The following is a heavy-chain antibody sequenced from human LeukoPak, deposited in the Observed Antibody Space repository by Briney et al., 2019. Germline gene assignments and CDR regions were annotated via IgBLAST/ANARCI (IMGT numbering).Heavy chain of an antibody. V-gene: IGHV3-23*01. CDR3: ARSEAYCNNTPCYWPGYFDL. J-gene: IGHJ2*01. CDR1: GFTFSSYA. Sequence: GGSLRLSCAASGFTFSSYAMAWVRQAPGKGLEWVSTISGTGGSTYYQASVKGPFTNSRDHSKHPLSLQMNNLRAEDPAVYYCARSEAYCNNTPCYWPGYFDLWGRGTLVTVSS. CDR2: ISGTGGST. D-gene: IGHD2/OR15-2a*01.